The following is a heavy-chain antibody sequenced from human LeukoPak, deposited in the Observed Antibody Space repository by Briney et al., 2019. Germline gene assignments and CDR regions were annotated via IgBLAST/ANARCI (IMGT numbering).Heavy chain of an antibody. J-gene: IGHJ4*01. D-gene: IGHD2-15*01. CDR1: GGSISPYY. CDR3: ARDRASSGGFDY. CDR2: VYYSGTT. V-gene: IGHV4-59*01. Sequence: PSETLSLTCSVSGGSISPYYWSWIRQSPGKGLEWIGYVYYSGTTNYNPSLQSRVTISVATSKNQFSLKLSSVTAADTALYYCARDRASSGGFDYWGHGTLVTVSS.